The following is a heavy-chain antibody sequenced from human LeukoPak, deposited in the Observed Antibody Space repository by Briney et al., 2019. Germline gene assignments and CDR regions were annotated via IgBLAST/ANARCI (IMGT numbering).Heavy chain of an antibody. D-gene: IGHD1-26*01. J-gene: IGHJ4*02. Sequence: QPGRSLRFSCAASGFTFSSYGMHWVRQAPGKGLEWVAVIWYDGSNKYYADSVKGRFTISRDNSKNTLYLQMNSLRAEDTAVYYCAKDQSGSSYYFDYWGQGTLVTVSS. CDR1: GFTFSSYG. CDR2: IWYDGSNK. CDR3: AKDQSGSSYYFDY. V-gene: IGHV3-33*06.